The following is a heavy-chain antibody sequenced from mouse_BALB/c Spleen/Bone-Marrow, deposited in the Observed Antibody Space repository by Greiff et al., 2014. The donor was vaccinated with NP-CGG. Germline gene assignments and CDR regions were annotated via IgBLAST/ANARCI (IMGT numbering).Heavy chain of an antibody. CDR3: AREKIYGNYLWYFDV. V-gene: IGHV1S130*01. Sequence: QVQLQQSGSVLVRPGASVKLSCKASGYTFTSSWMHWAKQRPGQGLEWIGEIHPNSGNTNYNEKFKGKATLTVDTSSSTAYVDLSSLTSEDSAVYHCAREKIYGNYLWYFDVRGAGTTVTVSS. CDR2: IHPNSGNT. D-gene: IGHD2-1*01. J-gene: IGHJ1*01. CDR1: GYTFTSSW.